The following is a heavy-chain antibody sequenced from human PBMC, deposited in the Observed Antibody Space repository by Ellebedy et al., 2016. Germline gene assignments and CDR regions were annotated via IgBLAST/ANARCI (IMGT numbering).Heavy chain of an antibody. CDR3: AREEGLRYFDW. D-gene: IGHD3-9*01. CDR2: INSDGSST. V-gene: IGHV3-74*01. CDR1: GFTFSSYW. Sequence: GGSLRLXXAASGFTFSSYWMHWVRQAPGKGLVWVSRINSDGSSTSYADSVKGRFTISRDNAKNTLYLQMNSLRAEDTAVYYCAREEGLRYFDWWGQGTLVTVSS. J-gene: IGHJ4*02.